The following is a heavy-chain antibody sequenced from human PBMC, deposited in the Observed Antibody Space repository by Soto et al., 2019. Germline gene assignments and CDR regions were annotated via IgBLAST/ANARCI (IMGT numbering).Heavy chain of an antibody. Sequence: PGGSLRLSCAASGFTFSSYAMSWVRQAPGKGLEWVSAISGSGGSTYYADSVKGRFTISRDNSKNTLYLQMNSLRAEDTAVYYCAKGYVADYYYGMDVWGRGTTVTVSS. J-gene: IGHJ6*02. CDR1: GFTFSSYA. CDR3: AKGYVADYYYGMDV. D-gene: IGHD2-15*01. CDR2: ISGSGGST. V-gene: IGHV3-23*01.